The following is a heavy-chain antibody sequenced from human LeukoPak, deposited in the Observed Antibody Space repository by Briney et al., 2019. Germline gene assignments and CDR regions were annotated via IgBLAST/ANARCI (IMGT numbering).Heavy chain of an antibody. J-gene: IGHJ5*02. CDR2: IYFSGST. CDR1: GGSISSYY. D-gene: IGHD3-22*01. CDR3: ARAGGGYDSSGYYSNWFDP. Sequence: SETLSLTCTVSGGSISSYYWSWIRQPPGKGLEWIGYIYFSGSTNYNPSLKSRVTISVDTSKNQFSLKLSSVTAADTAVYYCARAGGGYDSSGYYSNWFDPWGQGTLVTVSS. V-gene: IGHV4-59*12.